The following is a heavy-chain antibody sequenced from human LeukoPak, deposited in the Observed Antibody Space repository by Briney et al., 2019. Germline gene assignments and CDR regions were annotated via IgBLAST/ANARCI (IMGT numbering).Heavy chain of an antibody. Sequence: ASVKVSRKASGGTFSSYAISWVRQAPGQGLEWMGRIIPILGIANYAQKFQGRVTITADKSTSTAYMELSSLRSEDTAVYYCAIARPYHSSDLDYWGQGTLVTVSS. V-gene: IGHV1-69*04. D-gene: IGHD6-25*01. CDR3: AIARPYHSSDLDY. CDR1: GGTFSSYA. J-gene: IGHJ4*02. CDR2: IIPILGIA.